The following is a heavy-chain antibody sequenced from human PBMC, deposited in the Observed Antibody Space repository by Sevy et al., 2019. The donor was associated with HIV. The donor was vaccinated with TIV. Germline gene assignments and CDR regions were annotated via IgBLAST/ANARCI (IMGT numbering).Heavy chain of an antibody. CDR3: ARPYSSGWSITDS. CDR2: IYPGDSDT. J-gene: IGHJ4*02. CDR1: GYSFTSYW. V-gene: IGHV5-51*01. D-gene: IGHD6-19*01. Sequence: GGSLRLSCKGSGYSFTSYWIGWVRQMPGKGLEWMGIIYPGDSDTRYSPSFQGQVTISADKSISTAYLQWSSLKASDTAMYYCARPYSSGWSITDSWGQGTLVTVSS.